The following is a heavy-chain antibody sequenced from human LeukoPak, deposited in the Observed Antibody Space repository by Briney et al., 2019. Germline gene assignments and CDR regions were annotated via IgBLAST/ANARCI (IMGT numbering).Heavy chain of an antibody. D-gene: IGHD3-22*01. Sequence: GGSLRLSCAASGFTFSSYAMHWFRQAPGKGLEWVAVISYDGSNKYYADSVKGRFTISRDNSKNTLYLQMNSLRAEDTAVYYCARDLGYDSSGYYGYWGQGTLVTVSS. J-gene: IGHJ4*02. CDR1: GFTFSSYA. CDR3: ARDLGYDSSGYYGY. CDR2: ISYDGSNK. V-gene: IGHV3-30*04.